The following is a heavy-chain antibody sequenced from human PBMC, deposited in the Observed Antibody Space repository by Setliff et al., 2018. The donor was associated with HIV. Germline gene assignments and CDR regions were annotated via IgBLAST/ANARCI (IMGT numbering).Heavy chain of an antibody. J-gene: IGHJ5*02. CDR2: MYYTGTT. D-gene: IGHD2-15*01. CDR1: GGSISSYY. Sequence: SETLSLTCTVSGGSISSYYWSWIRQAPGKGLQWIGQMYYTGTTDYNPSLSSRVTISQDKSRNQFSLKLTSVTATDTAIYYCARGVGIGGNWFDPWGQGIMVTVSS. CDR3: ARGVGIGGNWFDP. V-gene: IGHV4-59*08.